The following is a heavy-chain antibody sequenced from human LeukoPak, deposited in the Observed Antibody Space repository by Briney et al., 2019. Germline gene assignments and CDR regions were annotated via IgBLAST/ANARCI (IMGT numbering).Heavy chain of an antibody. J-gene: IGHJ4*02. CDR1: GFTFSSYS. D-gene: IGHD6-19*01. CDR3: AREEHSSGWYVFPMDY. CDR2: ISSSSSYI. V-gene: IGHV3-21*01. Sequence: AGSLRLSCAASGFTFSSYSMNWVRQAPGKGLEWVSSISSSSSYIYYADSVKGRFTISRDNAKNSLYLQMNSLRAEDTAVYYCAREEHSSGWYVFPMDYWGQGTLVTVSS.